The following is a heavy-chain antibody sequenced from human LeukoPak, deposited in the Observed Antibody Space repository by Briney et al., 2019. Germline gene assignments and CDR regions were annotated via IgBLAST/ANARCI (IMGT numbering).Heavy chain of an antibody. V-gene: IGHV4-61*02. Sequence: SETLSLTCTVWGGSFGSGRDFGGWSRQPAGRVLEWIGRIYSSGSTTYNPSLRSRVPISIDTSKTQFTLRLSSVTAADTAMYSCARSEEMAALFDYWGQGTLVTASS. CDR1: GGSFGSGRDF. D-gene: IGHD5-24*01. J-gene: IGHJ4*02. CDR2: IYSSGST. CDR3: ARSEEMAALFDY.